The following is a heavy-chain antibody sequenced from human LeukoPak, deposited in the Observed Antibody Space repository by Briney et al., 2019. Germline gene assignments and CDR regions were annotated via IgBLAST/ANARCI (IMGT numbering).Heavy chain of an antibody. CDR3: ARPFGYGDYSPRY. V-gene: IGHV3-21*01. CDR2: ISSSSSYI. Sequence: GGSLRLSCAASGFTFSSYSMNWVRQAPGKGLEWVSSISSSSSYIYYTDSVKGRFTISRDNAKNSLYLQMNSLRAEDTAVYYCARPFGYGDYSPRYWGQGTLVTVSS. D-gene: IGHD4-17*01. CDR1: GFTFSSYS. J-gene: IGHJ4*02.